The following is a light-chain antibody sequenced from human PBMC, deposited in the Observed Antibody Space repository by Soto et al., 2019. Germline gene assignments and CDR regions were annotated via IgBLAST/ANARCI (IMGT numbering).Light chain of an antibody. V-gene: IGKV1-5*01. CDR2: DAS. J-gene: IGKJ4*01. Sequence: DIQMTQSPSTLSASVGDRVTITCRASQSISGRLAWYQQKPGKAPKFLIYDASSLETGVPSRFSGSGSGTEFTLSISSLQPDDCSTYYCHQYTTYPLTFGGGTKVEIK. CDR3: HQYTTYPLT. CDR1: QSISGR.